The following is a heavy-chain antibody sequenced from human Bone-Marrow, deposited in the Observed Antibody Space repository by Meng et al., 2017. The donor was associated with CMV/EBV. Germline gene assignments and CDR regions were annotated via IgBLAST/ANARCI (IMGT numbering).Heavy chain of an antibody. Sequence: GESLKISCAASGFTVSSNYMNWVRQAPGKGLEWVSVIYSDGRTYYADSVKGRFTISRDDSKNTLYLQMNSLKTEDTAVYYCTQSGAGNWGQGTLVT. D-gene: IGHD3-10*01. J-gene: IGHJ4*02. CDR1: GFTVSSNY. V-gene: IGHV3-53*01. CDR3: TQSGAGN. CDR2: IYSDGRT.